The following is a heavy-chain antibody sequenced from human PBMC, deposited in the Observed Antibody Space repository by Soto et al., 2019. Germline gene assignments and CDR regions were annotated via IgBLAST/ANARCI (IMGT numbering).Heavy chain of an antibody. CDR3: AKATSPYDSSGYSSLGPYYYGMDV. CDR2: ISGSGGST. D-gene: IGHD3-22*01. CDR1: GFTFSSYA. Sequence: GSLRLSCAASGFTFSSYAMSWVRQAPGKGLEWVSAISGSGGSTYYADSVKGRFTISRDNSKNTLYLQMNSLRAEDTAVYYCAKATSPYDSSGYSSLGPYYYGMDVWGQGTTVTVSS. V-gene: IGHV3-23*01. J-gene: IGHJ6*02.